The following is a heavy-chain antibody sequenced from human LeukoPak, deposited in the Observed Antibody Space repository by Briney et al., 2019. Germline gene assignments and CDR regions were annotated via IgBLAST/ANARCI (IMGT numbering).Heavy chain of an antibody. CDR2: ISGGGATT. CDR1: GFTFSSYA. V-gene: IGHV3-23*01. D-gene: IGHD6-13*01. J-gene: IGHJ4*02. CDR3: AKSTGYSTTGRDFDS. Sequence: GGSLRLSCAASGFTFSSYAMSWVRQAPGKGLEWVSDISGGGATTFYADSVKGRFTISRDNSKNTLYLQLSSLRAEDTAVYYCAKSTGYSTTGRDFDSWGRGTLVIVSS.